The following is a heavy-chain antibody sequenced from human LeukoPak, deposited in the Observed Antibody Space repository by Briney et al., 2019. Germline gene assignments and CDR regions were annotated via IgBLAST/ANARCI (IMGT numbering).Heavy chain of an antibody. Sequence: PSETLSLTCTVSCVSISSSNSYWGWIRQPPGTGLEGIGSIYYSGNTFYNASLKSQVSISIDTSKNQFSLKLPSVTAADTAVYYCARQTGSGLFILPGGQGTLVTVSS. J-gene: IGHJ4*02. CDR2: IYYSGNT. V-gene: IGHV4-39*01. CDR1: CVSISSSNSY. CDR3: ARQTGSGLFILP. D-gene: IGHD3/OR15-3a*01.